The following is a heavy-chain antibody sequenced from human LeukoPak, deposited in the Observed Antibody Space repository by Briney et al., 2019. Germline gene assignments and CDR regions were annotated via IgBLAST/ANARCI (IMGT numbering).Heavy chain of an antibody. CDR3: TRARYSGSHYFDY. CDR2: IRSKANSYAT. CDR1: GFTFSGSA. D-gene: IGHD1-26*01. Sequence: GGSLRLSCAASGFTFSGSAMHWVRQASGKGLEWVGRIRSKANSYATAYAASVKGRFTISRDVSKNTAYLQMNSLKTEDTAVYYCTRARYSGSHYFDYWGQGTLVTVSS. V-gene: IGHV3-73*01. J-gene: IGHJ4*02.